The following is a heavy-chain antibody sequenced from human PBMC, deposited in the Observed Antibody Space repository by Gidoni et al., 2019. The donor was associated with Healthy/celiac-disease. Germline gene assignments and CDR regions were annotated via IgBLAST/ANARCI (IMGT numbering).Heavy chain of an antibody. J-gene: IGHJ3*02. D-gene: IGHD4-17*01. V-gene: IGHV4-31*03. CDR2: IYYSGST. CDR1: GGSISSGGYY. CDR3: ARVGTAVTTRRDAFDI. Sequence: QVQLQESGPGLVKPSQTLSLTCTFSGGSISSGGYYWSWIRQHPGKGMEWIGYIYYSGSTYYNPSLKSRVTISVDTSKNQFSLNLSSVTAADTAVYYCARVGTAVTTRRDAFDIWGQGTMVTVSS.